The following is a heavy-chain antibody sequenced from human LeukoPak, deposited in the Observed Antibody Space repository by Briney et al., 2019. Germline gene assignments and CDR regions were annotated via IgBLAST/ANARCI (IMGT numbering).Heavy chain of an antibody. D-gene: IGHD1-1*01. J-gene: IGHJ4*02. V-gene: IGHV3-7*01. CDR1: GFTFSSYW. CDR2: IKQDGSEK. CDR3: ARYNTLWGYFDY. Sequence: GGSLRLSCVASGFTFSSYWMSWVRQAPGKGLEWVANIKQDGSEKYYVDSVKGRFTISRDNAKNSLYLQMNSLRAEDTAVYYCARYNTLWGYFDYWGQGTLVTVSS.